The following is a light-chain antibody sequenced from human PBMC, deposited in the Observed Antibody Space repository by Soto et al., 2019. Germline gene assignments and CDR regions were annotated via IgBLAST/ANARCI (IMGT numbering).Light chain of an antibody. J-gene: IGLJ1*01. CDR1: SSDVGGYNY. CDR3: SSYTSSSTLGV. Sequence: QSALTQHASVSGSPGQSITISCTGTSSDVGGYNYDSWYQQHPGKAPKLMIYEVSNRPSGVSNRFSGSKSGNTASLTISGLQAEDEADYYCSSYTSSSTLGVFGTGTKLTVL. V-gene: IGLV2-14*01. CDR2: EVS.